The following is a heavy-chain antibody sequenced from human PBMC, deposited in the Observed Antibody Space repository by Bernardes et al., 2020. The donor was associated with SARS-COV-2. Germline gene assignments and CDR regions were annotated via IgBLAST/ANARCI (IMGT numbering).Heavy chain of an antibody. D-gene: IGHD3-22*01. CDR2: IYYSGIT. J-gene: IGHJ4*02. Sequence: SETLSLTCTVSGGSISSSSYYWGWIRQPPGKGLEWIGSIYYSGITYYNPSLKSRVTISVDTSKNQFSLKLSSVTAADTAVYYCARRGDYYYDSSGYYPPPGFDYWGQGTLVTVSS. CDR1: GGSISSSSYY. V-gene: IGHV4-39*01. CDR3: ARRGDYYYDSSGYYPPPGFDY.